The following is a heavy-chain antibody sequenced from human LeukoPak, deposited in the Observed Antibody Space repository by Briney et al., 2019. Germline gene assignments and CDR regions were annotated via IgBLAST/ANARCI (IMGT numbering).Heavy chain of an antibody. D-gene: IGHD3-10*02. CDR1: GFTFSNYW. J-gene: IGHJ6*04. CDR3: AELGITMIGGV. CDR2: ISSSSSII. Sequence: GGSLRLSCAASGFTFSNYWMSWVRQAPRKGLEWISYISSSSSIIYNADSVKGRFTISRDNAKNSLYLQMNSLRAEDTAVYYCAELGITMIGGVWGKGTTVTISS. V-gene: IGHV3-48*04.